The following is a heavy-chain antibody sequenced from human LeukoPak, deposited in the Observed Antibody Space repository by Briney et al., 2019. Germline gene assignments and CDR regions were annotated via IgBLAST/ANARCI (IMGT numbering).Heavy chain of an antibody. V-gene: IGHV3-53*05. CDR3: AKGRREVVVRAATSTMVQPVDY. CDR2: IYSGGST. J-gene: IGHJ4*02. Sequence: PGGSLRLSCAASGFTVSSNYMSWVRQAPGKGLEWVSVIYSGGSTYYADSVKGRFTISRDNSKNTLYLQMNSLRAEDTAVYYCAKGRREVVVRAATSTMVQPVDYWGQGTLVTVSS. CDR1: GFTVSSNY. D-gene: IGHD2-2*01.